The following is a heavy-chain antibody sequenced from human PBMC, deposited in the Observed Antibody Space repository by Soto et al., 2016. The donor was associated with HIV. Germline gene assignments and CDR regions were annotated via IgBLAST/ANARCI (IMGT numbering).Heavy chain of an antibody. CDR3: ATDAGYSSGWGFDY. J-gene: IGHJ4*02. Sequence: EVQLVESGGGLVQPGGSLRLSCAAAKFTVSSNYMTWVRLAPGKGLEWVSLIYSGGRTYYADSARGRFTISRDSSKNTLYLQMNSLRAEDTAVYYCATDAGYSSGWGFDYWGQGTLVSVSS. V-gene: IGHV3-66*01. CDR1: KFTVSSNY. D-gene: IGHD6-19*01. CDR2: IYSGGRT.